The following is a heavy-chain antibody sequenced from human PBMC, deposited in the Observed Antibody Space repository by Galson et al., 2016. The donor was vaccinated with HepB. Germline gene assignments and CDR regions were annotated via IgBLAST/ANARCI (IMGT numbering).Heavy chain of an antibody. CDR1: GFAFSGYW. V-gene: IGHV3-74*03. Sequence: SLRLSCAASGFAFSGYWMHWVRQVPGKGLLWVSDINKDGSDTKYADSVKGRFSISRDNAKNTLYLQMQSLRAEDTAIYYCARRGTNYDVLTDTHYYYYGLDVWGQGTTVTVSS. J-gene: IGHJ6*02. D-gene: IGHD3-9*01. CDR3: ARRGTNYDVLTDTHYYYYGLDV. CDR2: INKDGSDT.